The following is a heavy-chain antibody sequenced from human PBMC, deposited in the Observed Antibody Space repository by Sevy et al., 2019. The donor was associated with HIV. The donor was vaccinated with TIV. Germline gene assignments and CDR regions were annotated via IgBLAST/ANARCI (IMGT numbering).Heavy chain of an antibody. D-gene: IGHD3-10*01. Sequence: GSLRLSCAASGFTFSSYGMHWVRQAPGKGLEWVAVIWYDGNNKYYADSVKGRFTISRDNSKNTLYLQMNSLRAEDTAVYYCARDLHYGSGPNGDWFDPWGQGTLVTVSS. CDR2: IWYDGNNK. CDR1: GFTFSSYG. V-gene: IGHV3-33*01. J-gene: IGHJ5*02. CDR3: ARDLHYGSGPNGDWFDP.